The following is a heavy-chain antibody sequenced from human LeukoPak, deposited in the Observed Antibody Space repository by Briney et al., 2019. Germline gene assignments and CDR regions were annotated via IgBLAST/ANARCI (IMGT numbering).Heavy chain of an antibody. CDR1: GYTFADYY. J-gene: IGHJ6*04. CDR3: ARAHCSSGSCLSDLYYMDA. CDR2: INPSGGST. Sequence: ASVKVSCKASGYTFADYYMYWVRQAPGQGLEWMGIINPSGGSTTYAQKFQGRVTMTRDTSISTAYMELSRLTSDDTAVYHCARAHCSSGSCLSDLYYMDAWGKGTTVTVSS. V-gene: IGHV1-46*01. D-gene: IGHD2-15*01.